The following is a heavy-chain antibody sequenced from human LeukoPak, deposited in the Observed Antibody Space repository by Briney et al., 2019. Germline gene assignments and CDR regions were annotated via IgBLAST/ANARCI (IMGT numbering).Heavy chain of an antibody. D-gene: IGHD6-19*01. Sequence: ASVKVSCTASGYTFTGYYMHWVRQAPGQGLEWMGWINPNSGGTNYAQKFQGRVTMTRDTSISTAYMELSRLRSDDTAVYYCARFQSSGWQLDYWGQGTLVTVSS. J-gene: IGHJ4*02. V-gene: IGHV1-2*02. CDR3: ARFQSSGWQLDY. CDR1: GYTFTGYY. CDR2: INPNSGGT.